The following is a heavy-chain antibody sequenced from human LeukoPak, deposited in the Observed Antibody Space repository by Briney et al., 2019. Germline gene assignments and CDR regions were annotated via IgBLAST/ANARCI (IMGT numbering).Heavy chain of an antibody. Sequence: PSETLSLTCTVSGGSISRYYWSWIRQPPGKGLEWIGYIYYSGSTNYNPPLKSRVTISVDTSKNQFSLKLSSVTAADTAVYYCARDGVLGGLFVWDYWGQGTLVTVSS. CDR1: GGSISRYY. J-gene: IGHJ4*02. CDR2: IYYSGST. V-gene: IGHV4-59*01. CDR3: ARDGVLGGLFVWDY. D-gene: IGHD3-16*01.